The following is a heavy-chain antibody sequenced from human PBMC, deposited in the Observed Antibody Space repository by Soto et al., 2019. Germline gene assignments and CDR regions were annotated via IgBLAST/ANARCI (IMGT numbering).Heavy chain of an antibody. D-gene: IGHD2-15*01. CDR3: AYLPCSGGSCYWFSFSGMDV. CDR1: GFSLSTSGVG. Sequence: QITLKESGPTLVKPTQTLTLTCTFSGFSLSTSGVGVAWIRQPPGKALEWLALIYWDDDKRYRPSLESRLTITKHTSKDQWVLTMTNMDSVDTATYYCAYLPCSGGSCYWFSFSGMDVWGQGTTVTVSS. J-gene: IGHJ6*02. CDR2: IYWDDDK. V-gene: IGHV2-5*02.